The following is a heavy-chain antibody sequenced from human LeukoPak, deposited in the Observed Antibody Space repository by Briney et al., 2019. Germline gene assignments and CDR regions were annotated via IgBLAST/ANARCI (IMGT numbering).Heavy chain of an antibody. CDR1: GCSFTNYW. D-gene: IGHD2-15*01. V-gene: IGHV5-51*01. CDR2: IYPADSNT. CDR3: ATGRYCSGGTCYSSLDF. J-gene: IGHJ4*02. Sequence: GESLKISCKGSGCSFTNYWIGWVRQMPGKGLEWMGIIYPADSNTRYSPSFQGQVTISVDKSISTAYLQWSSLKASDTAVYYCATGRYCSGGTCYSSLDFWGQGTLVTVSS.